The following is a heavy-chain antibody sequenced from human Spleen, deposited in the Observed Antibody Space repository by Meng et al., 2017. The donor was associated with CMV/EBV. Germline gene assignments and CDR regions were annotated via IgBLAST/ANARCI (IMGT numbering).Heavy chain of an antibody. Sequence: GGSLRLSCAASGFTFRDYGMHWVRQAPGKGLEWVAFIQYDGSNKYYADSVKGRLTISRDSSKNTLYLQMNSLRTEDTAVYYCARKTGGGDCYDYWGQGTLVTVSS. CDR2: IQYDGSNK. V-gene: IGHV3-30*02. D-gene: IGHD2-21*01. CDR3: ARKTGGGDCYDY. CDR1: GFTFRDYG. J-gene: IGHJ4*02.